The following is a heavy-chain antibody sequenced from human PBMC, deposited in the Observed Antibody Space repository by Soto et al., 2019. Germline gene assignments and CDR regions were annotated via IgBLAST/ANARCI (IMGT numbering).Heavy chain of an antibody. J-gene: IGHJ5*02. V-gene: IGHV3-21*01. CDR1: GFTFSSYS. Sequence: GGSLRLSCAASGFTFSSYSMNWVRQAPGKGLEWVSSISSSSSYIYYADSEKGRFTISRDNAKNSLYLQMNSLRAEDTAVYYCARGPRGYDFWSGYDTRVTGHNWFDPWGQGTLVTVSS. CDR3: ARGPRGYDFWSGYDTRVTGHNWFDP. D-gene: IGHD3-3*01. CDR2: ISSSSSYI.